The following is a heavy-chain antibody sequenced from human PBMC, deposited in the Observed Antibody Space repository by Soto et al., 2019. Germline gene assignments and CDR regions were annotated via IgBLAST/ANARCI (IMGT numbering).Heavy chain of an antibody. CDR2: MNPNSGNT. J-gene: IGHJ5*02. D-gene: IGHD3-22*01. CDR3: ARWVYYYDSSGYSHNWFDP. Sequence: GPSVKVSCKASGYTFTSYDINWVRQATGQGLEWMGWMNPNSGNTGYAQKFQGRVTMTRNTSISTAYMELSSLRSEDTAVYYCARWVYYYDSSGYSHNWFDPWGQGTLVTVSS. V-gene: IGHV1-8*01. CDR1: GYTFTSYD.